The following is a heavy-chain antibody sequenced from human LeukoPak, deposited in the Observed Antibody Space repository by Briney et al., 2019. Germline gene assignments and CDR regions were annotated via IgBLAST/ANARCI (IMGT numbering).Heavy chain of an antibody. D-gene: IGHD6-19*01. CDR1: GGSITSSTYY. CDR2: IYYSGST. V-gene: IGHV4-39*01. J-gene: IGHJ4*02. CDR3: ATFSFSSGYYDS. Sequence: NPPETLCLTCTVSGGSITSSTYYWGWIRQPPGKGLEWIGSIYYSGSTFYNPSLNSRVTMSVDTSKSQFSLSLSSVTAADTAVYFCATFSFSSGYYDSWGQGTLVTVSS.